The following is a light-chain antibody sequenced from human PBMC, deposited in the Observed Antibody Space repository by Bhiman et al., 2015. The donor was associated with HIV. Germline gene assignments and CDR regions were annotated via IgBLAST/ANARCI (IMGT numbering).Light chain of an antibody. Sequence: QSALTQPASGSGSPGQSITISCTGTSNDVGGYNYVSWYQHHPGKAPKLLIYDVINRPSGVSNRFSGSKSGNTASLTISGLQAEDEADYHCSSYTSSSMSRFVFGGGTKLTVL. J-gene: IGLJ2*01. V-gene: IGLV2-14*03. CDR1: SNDVGGYNY. CDR3: SSYTSSSMSRFV. CDR2: DVI.